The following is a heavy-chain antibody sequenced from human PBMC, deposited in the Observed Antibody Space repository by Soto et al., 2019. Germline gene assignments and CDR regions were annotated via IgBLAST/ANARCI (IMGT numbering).Heavy chain of an antibody. CDR1: GGSISVSGYY. D-gene: IGHD1-26*01. V-gene: IGHV4-39*01. J-gene: IGHJ4*02. Sequence: QLQLQESGPGLVKPSETLSLTCTVSGGSISVSGYYWAWIRQPPGKGLGWIGSILYSGSTYFNPSLKSRVTISVDTSKNQFSLNLSSVTAADTAVYYCARLSGKPFGLFDLWGQATLVTVSS. CDR3: ARLSGKPFGLFDL. CDR2: ILYSGST.